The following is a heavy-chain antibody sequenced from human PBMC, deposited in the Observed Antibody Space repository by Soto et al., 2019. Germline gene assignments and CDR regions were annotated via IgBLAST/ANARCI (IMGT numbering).Heavy chain of an antibody. J-gene: IGHJ4*02. D-gene: IGHD2-15*01. V-gene: IGHV3-13*01. CDR3: ARRYCSCGSCLGIGFDY. CDR2: FGRVGDT. Sequence: LRLSCTASGFTFSSHDMHWVRQATGKGLEWVSGFGRVGDTYYSGSVKGRFTISRENAKNSLFLQMNSLRAGDTAVYYCARRYCSCGSCLGIGFDYWGQGTLVTVSS. CDR1: GFTFSSHD.